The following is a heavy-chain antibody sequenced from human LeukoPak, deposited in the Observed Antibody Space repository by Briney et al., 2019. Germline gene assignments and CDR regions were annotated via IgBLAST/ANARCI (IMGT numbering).Heavy chain of an antibody. V-gene: IGHV3-7*05. J-gene: IGHJ4*02. CDR3: ARSLGYCSAVSCFPFDY. Sequence: GGSLRLSCAASGFTFSTYWMSWVRQAPGKGLEWVANIKQDGSDKYYVDSVKGRFTISRDNAKNSLYLQMNSLRAEDTAVYYCARSLGYCSAVSCFPFDYWGQGTLVTVSS. D-gene: IGHD2-15*01. CDR2: IKQDGSDK. CDR1: GFTFSTYW.